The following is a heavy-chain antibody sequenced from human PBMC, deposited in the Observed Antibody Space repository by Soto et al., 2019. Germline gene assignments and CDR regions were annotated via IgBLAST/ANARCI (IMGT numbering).Heavy chain of an antibody. D-gene: IGHD3-10*01. Sequence: GGSLRLSCAASGFTFSSYSMNWVRQAPGKGLEWVSSISSSSSYIYYADSVKGRFTISRDNAKNSLYLQMNSLRAEDAAVYYCARDRNVYYYGSGSYYYGMDVWGQGTTVTVSS. CDR2: ISSSSSYI. CDR3: ARDRNVYYYGSGSYYYGMDV. CDR1: GFTFSSYS. J-gene: IGHJ6*02. V-gene: IGHV3-21*04.